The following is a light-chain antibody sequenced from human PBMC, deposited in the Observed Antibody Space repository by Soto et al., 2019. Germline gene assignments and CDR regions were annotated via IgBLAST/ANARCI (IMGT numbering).Light chain of an antibody. CDR3: SSYAGSNNWV. J-gene: IGLJ3*02. Sequence: QSVLTQPPSASGSPGQSVTISCTGTSSDVGRYNYVSWYQQHPGKAPKLMIYEVIKRPSGVPDRFSGSKSGNTASLTVSGLQAEDEAHYYCSSYAGSNNWVFGGGTKLTVL. CDR2: EVI. CDR1: SSDVGRYNY. V-gene: IGLV2-8*01.